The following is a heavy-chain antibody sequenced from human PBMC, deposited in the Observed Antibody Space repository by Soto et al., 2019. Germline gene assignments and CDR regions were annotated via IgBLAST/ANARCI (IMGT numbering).Heavy chain of an antibody. CDR2: FDPEDGET. CDR3: ATVSGSYPDFDY. V-gene: IGHV1-24*01. D-gene: IGHD1-26*01. Sequence: ASRKGWCEVSGYTLTELSMHWVRQAPGKGLEWMGGFDPEDGETIYAQKFQGRVTMTEDTSTDTAYMGLSSLRSEDTAVYYCATVSGSYPDFDYRRQLPPVTVPS. J-gene: IGHJ4*02. CDR1: GYTLTELS.